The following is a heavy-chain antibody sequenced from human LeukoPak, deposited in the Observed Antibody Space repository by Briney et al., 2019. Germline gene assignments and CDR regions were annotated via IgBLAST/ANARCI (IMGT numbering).Heavy chain of an antibody. CDR3: ARDLWSGSFDY. D-gene: IGHD3-3*01. Sequence: SVKVSCKASGGTFSSYTISWVRQAPGQGLEWLGRIIPILGIANYAQKFQGRVTITADKSTSTAYMELSSLRSEDTAVYYCARDLWSGSFDYWGQGTLVTVSS. J-gene: IGHJ4*02. CDR1: GGTFSSYT. CDR2: IIPILGIA. V-gene: IGHV1-69*04.